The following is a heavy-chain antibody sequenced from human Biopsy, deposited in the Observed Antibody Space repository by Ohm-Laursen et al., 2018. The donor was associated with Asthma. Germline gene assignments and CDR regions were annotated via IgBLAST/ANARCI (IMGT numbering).Heavy chain of an antibody. V-gene: IGHV4-39*01. CDR2: IYYSGTT. D-gene: IGHD6-13*01. J-gene: IGHJ6*02. Sequence: GTLSLTCSLSSGSGGYMRSGNYYWGWIRQPPGKGLEWIGSIYYSGTTYYNPSLGSRVTVSAATSRNQFSLNLTSVTAADTAVYYCVRGSSSWHHGPFHYYYGLDVWGQGTTATVSS. CDR3: VRGSSSWHHGPFHYYYGLDV. CDR1: SGSGGYMRSGNYY.